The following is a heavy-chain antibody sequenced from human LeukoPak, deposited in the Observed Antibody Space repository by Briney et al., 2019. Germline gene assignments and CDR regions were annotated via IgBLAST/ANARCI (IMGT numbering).Heavy chain of an antibody. Sequence: SETLSLTCTVSGSSISSYYWSWIRQPPGKGLEWIGYIYYSGSTNYNPSLKSRVTISVDTSKNQFSLKLSSVTAADTAVYYCARGERRDGYNYDNWGQGTLVTVSS. V-gene: IGHV4-59*01. D-gene: IGHD5-24*01. J-gene: IGHJ4*02. CDR3: ARGERRDGYNYDN. CDR2: IYYSGST. CDR1: GSSISSYY.